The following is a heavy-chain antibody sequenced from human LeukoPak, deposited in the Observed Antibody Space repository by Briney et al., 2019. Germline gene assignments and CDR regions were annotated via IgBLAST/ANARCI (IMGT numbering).Heavy chain of an antibody. CDR1: GFTFSSYG. V-gene: IGHV3-30*18. Sequence: PGGSLRLSCAASGFTFSSYGMHWVRQAPGKGLEWVAVISYDGSNKYYADSVKGRFTISRDNSKNTLYLQMNSLRVEDTAVYYCAKVGDCSGGSCYSPALFDYWGQGTLVTVSS. J-gene: IGHJ4*02. D-gene: IGHD2-15*01. CDR3: AKVGDCSGGSCYSPALFDY. CDR2: ISYDGSNK.